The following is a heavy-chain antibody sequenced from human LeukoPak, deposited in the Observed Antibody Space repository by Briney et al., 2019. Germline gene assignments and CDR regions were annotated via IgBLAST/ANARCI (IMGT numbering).Heavy chain of an antibody. D-gene: IGHD3-22*01. CDR1: GGSFSGYY. CDR3: ARSDSSMDFDY. J-gene: IGHJ4*02. V-gene: IGHV4-59*01. Sequence: SETLSLTCAVYGGSFSGYYWSWIRQPPGKGLEWIGYIYYSGSTNYNPSLKSRVTISVDTSKNQFSLKLSSVTAADTAVYYCARSDSSMDFDYWGQGTLVTVSS. CDR2: IYYSGST.